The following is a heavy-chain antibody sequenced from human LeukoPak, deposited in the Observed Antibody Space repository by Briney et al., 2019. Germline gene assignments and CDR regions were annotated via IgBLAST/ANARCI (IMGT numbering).Heavy chain of an antibody. V-gene: IGHV1-8*01. CDR3: ARWFYYGSGEDYGMDV. D-gene: IGHD3-10*01. J-gene: IGHJ6*02. Sequence: ASVKVSCKASGYTFTSYDINWVRQATGQGLEWMGWMNPNSGNTGYAQKFQGRVTMTRNTSISTAYMELSSLRSEDTAVYYCARWFYYGSGEDYGMDVWGQGTTVTVSS. CDR2: MNPNSGNT. CDR1: GYTFTSYD.